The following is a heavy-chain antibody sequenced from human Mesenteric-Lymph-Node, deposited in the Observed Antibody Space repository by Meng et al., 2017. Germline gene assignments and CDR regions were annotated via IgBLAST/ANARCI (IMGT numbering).Heavy chain of an antibody. V-gene: IGHV3-30*04. CDR1: EFTFNTYA. J-gene: IGHJ4*02. CDR2: ISNDGRNK. Sequence: GGSLRLSCGTSEFTFNTYAMHRVRQAPGKGLEWVALISNDGRNKYYADSVKGRFTISRDNSKNTLYLQMNSLRAEDTAVYYCARDRYYGSGSYSDYWGQGTLVTVSS. D-gene: IGHD3-10*01. CDR3: ARDRYYGSGSYSDY.